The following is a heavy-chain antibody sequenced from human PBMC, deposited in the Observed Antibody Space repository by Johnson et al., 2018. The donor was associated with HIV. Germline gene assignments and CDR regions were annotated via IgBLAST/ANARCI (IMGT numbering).Heavy chain of an antibody. V-gene: IGHV3-30*14. D-gene: IGHD6-6*01. CDR1: GFTFSSYA. J-gene: IGHJ3*02. Sequence: QMLLVESGGGVVQPGRSLRLSCAASGFTFSSYAMHWVRQAPGKGLDWVAVINAGGDTYYAASVKGRFTIARDRSNNTVYLQMNSLSAEDTAVYYCARRGYSSSGGAFDIWGQGTMVTVSS. CDR2: INAGGDT. CDR3: ARRGYSSSGGAFDI.